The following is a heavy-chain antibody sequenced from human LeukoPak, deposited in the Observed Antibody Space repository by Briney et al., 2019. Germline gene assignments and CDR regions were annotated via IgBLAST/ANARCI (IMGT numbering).Heavy chain of an antibody. V-gene: IGHV3-30*02. D-gene: IGHD5-12*01. J-gene: IGHJ6*03. CDR2: IRYDGSNK. CDR1: GLTFSSYG. CDR3: ARDQGSGYDLVPYYYYYMDV. Sequence: GGSLRLSCAASGLTFSSYGMHWVRQAPGKGLVWEAFIRYDGSNKYYADSVKGRFTISRDNSKNTLYLQMNSLRAEDTAVYYCARDQGSGYDLVPYYYYYMDVWGKGTTVTVSS.